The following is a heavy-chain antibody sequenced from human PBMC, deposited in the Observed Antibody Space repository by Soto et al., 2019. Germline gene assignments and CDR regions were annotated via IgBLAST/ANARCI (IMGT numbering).Heavy chain of an antibody. CDR2: VSSDGSST. V-gene: IGHV3-74*01. D-gene: IGHD5-12*01. J-gene: IGHJ4*02. CDR1: GFTFSSYW. CDR3: ARGLPNFSSFDS. Sequence: EVQLVESGGGLVQPGESLRLSCAASGFTFSSYWMHWIRQAPGKGLVWVARVSSDGSSTVYANSVTGRLTISSDNAKNTLYLQMNSLSDEDTAVYYCARGLPNFSSFDSWGQGTLVTVSS.